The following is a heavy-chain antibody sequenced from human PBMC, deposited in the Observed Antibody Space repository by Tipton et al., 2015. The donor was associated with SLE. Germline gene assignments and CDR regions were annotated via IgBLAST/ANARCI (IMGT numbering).Heavy chain of an antibody. CDR2: INHGGST. V-gene: IGHV4-34*01. CDR3: AQAHLWGSYRYASDI. Sequence: TLSLTCSIYGGSFGGYYWSWIRQPPGKGLEWIGEINHGGSTNYNPSLKSRVTISVDTPKNQFSLKLSSVTAADTAVYYCAQAHLWGSYRYASDIWGQGTMVTVSS. J-gene: IGHJ3*02. CDR1: GGSFGGYY. D-gene: IGHD3-16*02.